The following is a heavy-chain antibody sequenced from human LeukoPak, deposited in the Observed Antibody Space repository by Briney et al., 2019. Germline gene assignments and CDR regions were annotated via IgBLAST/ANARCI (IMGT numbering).Heavy chain of an antibody. CDR3: ARGPPNWGMVGY. Sequence: ASVKVSCKASGYTFTSYYMHWVRQAPGQGLERMGIINPSGGSTSYAQKFQGRVTMTRDTSISTAYMELSSLTFEDTAVYYCARGPPNWGMVGYWGQGTLVTVSS. V-gene: IGHV1-46*01. J-gene: IGHJ4*02. D-gene: IGHD7-27*01. CDR1: GYTFTSYY. CDR2: INPSGGST.